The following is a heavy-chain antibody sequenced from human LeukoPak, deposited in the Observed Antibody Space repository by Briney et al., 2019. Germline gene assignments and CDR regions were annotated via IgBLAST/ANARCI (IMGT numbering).Heavy chain of an antibody. J-gene: IGHJ4*02. CDR2: ISSSSSTI. Sequence: GGSLRLSCAASGFTFSSYSMNWVRQAPGKGLEWVSYISSSSSTIYYADSVKGRFTISRHNSKNTLYLQMNSLRAEDTAVYYCATISGYSSGWYMDYWGQGTLVTVSS. CDR3: ATISGYSSGWYMDY. D-gene: IGHD6-19*01. V-gene: IGHV3-48*01. CDR1: GFTFSSYS.